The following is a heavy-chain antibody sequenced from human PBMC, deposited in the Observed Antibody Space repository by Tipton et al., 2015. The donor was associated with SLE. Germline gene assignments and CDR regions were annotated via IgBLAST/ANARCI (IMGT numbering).Heavy chain of an antibody. Sequence: TLSLTCTVSGGSISSSSYYWGWIRQPPGKGLEWIGTIYYSGSTYYNPSLKSRVTLSVDTSKNQFSLKLSSVTAADTAVYYCARISSGWSPLDYWGQGTLVTVSS. CDR3: ARISSGWSPLDY. V-gene: IGHV4-39*07. D-gene: IGHD6-19*01. J-gene: IGHJ4*02. CDR1: GGSISSSSYY. CDR2: IYYSGST.